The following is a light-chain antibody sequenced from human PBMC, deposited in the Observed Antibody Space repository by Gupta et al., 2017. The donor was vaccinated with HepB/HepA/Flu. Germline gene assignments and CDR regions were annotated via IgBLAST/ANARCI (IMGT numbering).Light chain of an antibody. J-gene: IGKJ5*01. CDR2: MGS. CDR3: MQALQTPIT. CDR1: QSLLHRNEYNS. Sequence: DIVVTQSPLSLPVTPGEPASISCRSSQSLLHRNEYNSLDWYLQKAGQSPQLLIYMGSTRASGVPDRCSGRGSGTDFTLTISRVEAEDVGIYYCMQALQTPITFGQGTRLEIK. V-gene: IGKV2-28*01.